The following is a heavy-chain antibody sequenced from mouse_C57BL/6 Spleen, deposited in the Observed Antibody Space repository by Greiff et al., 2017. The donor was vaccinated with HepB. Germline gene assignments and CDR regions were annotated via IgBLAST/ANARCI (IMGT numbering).Heavy chain of an antibody. D-gene: IGHD3-1*01. V-gene: IGHV1-4*01. Sequence: VQLQQSGAELVKPGASVKMSCKASGYTFTSYTMHWVKQRPGQGPEWIGYINPSSGYTKYNQKFKDKATLTADKSSSTAYMQLSSLTSEDSAVYYCARKSTRASYWGQGTTLIVSS. CDR2: INPSSGYT. CDR1: GYTFTSYT. J-gene: IGHJ2*01. CDR3: ARKSTRASY.